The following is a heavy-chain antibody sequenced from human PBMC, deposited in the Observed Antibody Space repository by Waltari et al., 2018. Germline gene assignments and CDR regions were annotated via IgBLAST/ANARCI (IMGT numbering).Heavy chain of an antibody. CDR3: ARARNKFDY. J-gene: IGHJ4*02. CDR1: GFTFSRYS. V-gene: IGHV3-48*01. Sequence: EVQLVESGGGLVQPGGSLSLSCAASGFTFSRYSMNWVRQAPGKGLEWVSYISSSSSTIYYADSVKGRFTISRDNAKNSLYLQMNSLRAEDTAVYYCARARNKFDYWGQGTLVTVSS. CDR2: ISSSSSTI.